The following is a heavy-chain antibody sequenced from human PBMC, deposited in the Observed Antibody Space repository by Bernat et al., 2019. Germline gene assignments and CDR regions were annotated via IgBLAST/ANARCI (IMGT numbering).Heavy chain of an antibody. V-gene: IGHV3-11*05. J-gene: IGHJ6*03. Sequence: VQLVESGGVVVQPGGSLRLSCAASGFTFSDYYMSWIRQAPGKGLDWVSYISSSSSYTNYADSVKGRFTISRDNAKNSLYLQMNSLRAEDTAMYYCARGTSTSAPYMDVWGKGTTVTVSS. CDR3: ARGTSTSAPYMDV. CDR2: ISSSSSYT. CDR1: GFTFSDYY.